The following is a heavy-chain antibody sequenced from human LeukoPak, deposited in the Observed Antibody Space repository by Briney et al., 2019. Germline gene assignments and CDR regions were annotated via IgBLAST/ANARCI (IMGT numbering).Heavy chain of an antibody. CDR1: GGSFSGYY. CDR3: ARVANWNPAGV. V-gene: IGHV4-34*01. CDR2: INHSGST. Sequence: PSETLSLTCAVYGGSFSGYYWSWIRQPPGKGLEWIGEINHSGSTNYNPSLKSRVTISVDTSKNQFSLKLSSVAAADTAVYYCARVANWNPAGVWGKGTTVTVSS. J-gene: IGHJ6*04. D-gene: IGHD1-1*01.